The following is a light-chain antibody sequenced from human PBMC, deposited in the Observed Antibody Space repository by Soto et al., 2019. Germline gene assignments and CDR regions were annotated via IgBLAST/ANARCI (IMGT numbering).Light chain of an antibody. V-gene: IGKV3-11*01. CDR2: DAS. Sequence: EIVLTQSPATLSLSPGERATLSCRASQSVSIHLAWYQQKPGQAPRLLIHDASNRATGIPARFSGSGSGTDFTLTISSLEPEDFEVYYCQQRSNWLTFGQGTRLEIK. CDR1: QSVSIH. J-gene: IGKJ5*01. CDR3: QQRSNWLT.